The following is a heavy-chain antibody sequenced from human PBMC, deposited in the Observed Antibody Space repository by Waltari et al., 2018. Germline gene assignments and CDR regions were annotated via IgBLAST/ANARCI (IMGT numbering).Heavy chain of an antibody. CDR3: TRTLAMDV. D-gene: IGHD3-3*02. J-gene: IGHJ6*02. Sequence: EVQLVESVGGLVQPGGSLRLSCAASGFTFSTYWMHWVREAPGEGRVWVARIISDGSTTNYADSVKGRFTISRDNAKNTLYLQMNSLRAEDTAVYYCTRTLAMDVWGQGTTVTVSS. CDR2: IISDGSTT. V-gene: IGHV3-74*01. CDR1: GFTFSTYW.